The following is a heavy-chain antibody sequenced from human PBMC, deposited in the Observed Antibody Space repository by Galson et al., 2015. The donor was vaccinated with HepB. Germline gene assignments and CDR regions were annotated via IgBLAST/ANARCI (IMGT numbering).Heavy chain of an antibody. V-gene: IGHV1-18*01. D-gene: IGHD6-6*01. CDR2: ISAYNGNT. CDR1: G. Sequence: GLTWVRQAPGQGLEWVGWISAYNGNTNYAQKLQGRVTVTTDTSTSTAYMELRSLRSDDTAVYYCARARYSSSPPDYWGQGTLVTVSS. CDR3: ARARYSSSPPDY. J-gene: IGHJ4*02.